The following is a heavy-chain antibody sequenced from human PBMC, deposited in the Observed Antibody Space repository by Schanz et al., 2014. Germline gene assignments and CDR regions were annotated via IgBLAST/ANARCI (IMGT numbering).Heavy chain of an antibody. D-gene: IGHD6-25*01. CDR2: IGVDGTTT. CDR3: AKVRYSSGWRGDYFDE. CDR1: GFNFGSHG. J-gene: IGHJ4*02. Sequence: VQLVESGGGLVQPGRSLRLSCAASGFNFGSHGMHWVRQAPGKGLEWVAVIGVDGTTTYYADSVKGRFTISRDNSKNTLYLQMNSLRPEDTAVYYCAKVRYSSGWRGDYFDEWGQGTLVTVSS. V-gene: IGHV3-33*06.